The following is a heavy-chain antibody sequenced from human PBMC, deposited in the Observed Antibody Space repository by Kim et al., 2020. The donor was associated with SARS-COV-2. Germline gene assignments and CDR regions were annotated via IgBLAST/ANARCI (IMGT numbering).Heavy chain of an antibody. J-gene: IGHJ4*02. Sequence: STYYNPSLKRRVTISVDTSKNQFSLKLSSVTAADTAVYYCARDLDGYKDYWGQGTLVTVSS. V-gene: IGHV4-31*02. CDR3: ARDLDGYKDY. CDR2: ST. D-gene: IGHD5-12*01.